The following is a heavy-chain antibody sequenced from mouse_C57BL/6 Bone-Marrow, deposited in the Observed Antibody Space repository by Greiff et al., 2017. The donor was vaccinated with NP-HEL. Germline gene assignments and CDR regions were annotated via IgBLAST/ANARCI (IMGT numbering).Heavy chain of an antibody. J-gene: IGHJ3*01. D-gene: IGHD2-13*01. Sequence: QVQLQQPGAELVKPGASVKLSCKASGYTFTSYWMHWVKQRPGRGLEWIGRIDPNSGGTKYNEKFKSKATLTVDKPSSTASMHLSSLTSEDYAVDYCARGGGDYLRYAYWGQGTMVTVSA. V-gene: IGHV1-72*01. CDR3: ARGGGDYLRYAY. CDR2: IDPNSGGT. CDR1: GYTFTSYW.